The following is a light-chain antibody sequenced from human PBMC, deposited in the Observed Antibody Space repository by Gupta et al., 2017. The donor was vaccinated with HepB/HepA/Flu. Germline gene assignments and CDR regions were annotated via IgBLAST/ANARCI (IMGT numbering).Light chain of an antibody. CDR2: KAS. CDR3: QHDNSSSST. J-gene: IGKJ2*01. V-gene: IGKV1-5*03. Sequence: DIQMTQSPSTLSASVGDRVTITCRASQSISSWLAWYQQKPGKAPKLLIYKASSLESGVPSRFSGSGSGTEFTLTISSLQPDDFATYYCQHDNSSSSTFGQGTKMDIK. CDR1: QSISSW.